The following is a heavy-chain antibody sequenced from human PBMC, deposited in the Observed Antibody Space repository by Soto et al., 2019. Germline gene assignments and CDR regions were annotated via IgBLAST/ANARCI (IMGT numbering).Heavy chain of an antibody. CDR3: AKDLYDFWSGYYYYGMDV. V-gene: IGHV3-30*18. CDR1: GFTFSSYG. Sequence: ESGGGVVQPGRSLRLSCAASGFTFSSYGMHWVRQAPGKGLEWVAVISYDGSNKYYADSVKGRFTISRDNSKNTLYLQMNSLRAEDTAVYYCAKDLYDFWSGYYYYGMDVWGQGTTVTVSS. J-gene: IGHJ6*02. D-gene: IGHD3-3*01. CDR2: ISYDGSNK.